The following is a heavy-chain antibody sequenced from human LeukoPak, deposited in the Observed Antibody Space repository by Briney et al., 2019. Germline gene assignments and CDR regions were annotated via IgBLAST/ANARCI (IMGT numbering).Heavy chain of an antibody. CDR2: ISGSGGST. CDR3: ARSPAGANYYLDV. J-gene: IGHJ6*03. D-gene: IGHD1-14*01. Sequence: RTGGSLRLSCAASGSTFSSYGMSWVRQAPGKGLEWVSAISGSGGSTYYADSVKGRFTISRDNAKNSLSLQMNSLRAEDTAVYYCARSPAGANYYLDVWGKGTTVTISS. V-gene: IGHV3-23*01. CDR1: GSTFSSYG.